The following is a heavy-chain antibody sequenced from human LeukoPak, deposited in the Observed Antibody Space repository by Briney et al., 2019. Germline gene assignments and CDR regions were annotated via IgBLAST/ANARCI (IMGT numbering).Heavy chain of an antibody. CDR3: AREQYYYDSSGSD. CDR2: ISSSSSTI. D-gene: IGHD3-22*01. CDR1: GFTFSSYE. J-gene: IGHJ4*02. Sequence: GGSLRLSCAASGFTFSSYEMNWVRQAPGKGLEWVSYISSSSSTIYYADSVKGRFTISRDNAKNSLYLQMNSLRAEDTAVYYCAREQYYYDSSGSDGGQGTLVTVSS. V-gene: IGHV3-48*01.